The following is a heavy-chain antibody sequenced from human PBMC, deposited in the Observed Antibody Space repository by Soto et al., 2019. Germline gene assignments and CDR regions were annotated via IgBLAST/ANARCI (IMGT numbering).Heavy chain of an antibody. CDR2: IWFDGSNK. CDR1: GFTFSSHA. Sequence: GGSLRLSCASSGFTFSSHAMHWVRQAPGKGLEWVANIWFDGSNKNYADSVKGRFTISRDNSKNTLLLQVNSLRAEDTAIYYCARAAYTSGYYYFDHWGQGTPVTVSS. CDR3: ARAAYTSGYYYFDH. J-gene: IGHJ4*02. D-gene: IGHD6-19*01. V-gene: IGHV3-33*01.